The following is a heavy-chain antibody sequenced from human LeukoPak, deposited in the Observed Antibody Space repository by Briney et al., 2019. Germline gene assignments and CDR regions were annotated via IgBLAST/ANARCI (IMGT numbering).Heavy chain of an antibody. D-gene: IGHD1-26*01. Sequence: ASVKVSCKASGYIFSNYAISWVRQAPGQGLEWMGWINICNGNTNYAQRLQGRVTMTTDTSTSTAYMELMSLRSDDTAVYYCAREYSGRGSGTFDYWGQGTLVTVSS. CDR2: INICNGNT. V-gene: IGHV1-18*01. CDR1: GYIFSNYA. CDR3: AREYSGRGSGTFDY. J-gene: IGHJ4*02.